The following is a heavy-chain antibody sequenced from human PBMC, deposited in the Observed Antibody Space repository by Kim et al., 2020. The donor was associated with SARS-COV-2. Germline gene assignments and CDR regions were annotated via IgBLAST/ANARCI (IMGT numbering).Heavy chain of an antibody. Sequence: PAPVKGRFTNSRDDSKHTLYLQMNSLKTEDTAVYYCTTDATVSPGAFDIWGQGTMVTVSS. D-gene: IGHD4-4*01. J-gene: IGHJ3*02. CDR3: TTDATVSPGAFDI. V-gene: IGHV3-15*01.